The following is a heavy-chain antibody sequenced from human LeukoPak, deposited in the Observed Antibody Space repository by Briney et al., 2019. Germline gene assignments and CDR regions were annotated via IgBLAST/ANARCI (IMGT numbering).Heavy chain of an antibody. CDR1: GFAFSTYG. V-gene: IGHV3-74*01. J-gene: IGHJ4*02. D-gene: IGHD2-15*01. CDR3: ARVNRDCTGGSCAYYYDY. Sequence: GGSLRLSCAASGFAFSTYGMNWVRQAPGKGLVWVSQSNTDGSSTTYADSVKGRFTISRDNAKNTLYVQMNSLRSEDTAVYYCARVNRDCTGGSCAYYYDYWGQGTLVTVSS. CDR2: SNTDGSST.